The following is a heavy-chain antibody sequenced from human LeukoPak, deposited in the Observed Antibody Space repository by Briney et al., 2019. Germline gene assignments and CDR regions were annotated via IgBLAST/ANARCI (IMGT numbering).Heavy chain of an antibody. D-gene: IGHD3-16*01. CDR1: GYSFTSYW. J-gene: IGHJ3*02. Sequence: GESLKISCKGSGYSFTSYWISWVRQMPGKGLEWMGRIDPSDSYTNYSPSFQGHVTIPADKSISTAYQQWSSLKASDTAMYYCARHPPRFDKAFDIWGQGTMVTVSS. V-gene: IGHV5-10-1*01. CDR3: ARHPPRFDKAFDI. CDR2: IDPSDSYT.